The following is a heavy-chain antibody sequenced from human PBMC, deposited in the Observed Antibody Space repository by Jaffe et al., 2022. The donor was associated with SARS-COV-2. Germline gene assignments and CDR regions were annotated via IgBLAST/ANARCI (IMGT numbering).Heavy chain of an antibody. CDR1: GGSIRSNSHF. CDR2: IYYSGST. Sequence: QLQLQESGPGLAKPSETLSLTCSVSGGSIRSNSHFWGWIRQPPGMGLEWIATIYYSGSTYYNPSLKSRLTISLDTSKNQVSLRLTSVTATDTAVYYCARAALFGRDILTGRPFHFWGQGTLVTVSS. V-gene: IGHV4-39*01. D-gene: IGHD3-9*01. J-gene: IGHJ4*02. CDR3: ARAALFGRDILTGRPFHF.